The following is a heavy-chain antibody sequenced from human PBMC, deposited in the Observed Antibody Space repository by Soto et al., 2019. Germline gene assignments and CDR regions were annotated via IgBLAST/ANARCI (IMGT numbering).Heavy chain of an antibody. CDR2: MYDSGTT. J-gene: IGHJ6*03. Sequence: QVQLQESGPGLVKPSETLSLICTVSGGSISSHYWSWIRQPPGQGLEWIGYMYDSGTTNYNPSLKSRVTISVDTSKTQFSLKLSSVTAADTAVYYCAREMVTMVRGIINYYYYYMDVWGKGTTVTVSS. D-gene: IGHD3-10*01. V-gene: IGHV4-59*11. CDR1: GGSISSHY. CDR3: AREMVTMVRGIINYYYYYMDV.